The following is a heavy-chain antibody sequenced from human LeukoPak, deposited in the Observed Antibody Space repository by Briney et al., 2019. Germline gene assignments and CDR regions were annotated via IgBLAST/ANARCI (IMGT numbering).Heavy chain of an antibody. D-gene: IGHD3-9*01. CDR3: ARGAGRYFDWLSAGWFDP. Sequence: SETLSLTCAVYGGSFSGYYWSWIRQPPGKGLEWIGEINHSGSTNYNPSLKSRVTISVDTSKNQFFQKLSSVTAADTAVYYCARGAGRYFDWLSAGWFDPWGQGTLVTVSS. V-gene: IGHV4-34*01. J-gene: IGHJ5*02. CDR1: GGSFSGYY. CDR2: INHSGST.